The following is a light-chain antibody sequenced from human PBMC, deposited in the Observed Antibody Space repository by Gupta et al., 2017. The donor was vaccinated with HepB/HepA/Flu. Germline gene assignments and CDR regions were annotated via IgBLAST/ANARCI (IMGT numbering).Light chain of an antibody. Sequence: QSALTQPPSASGSPGQSVTISCTGTSSDVGGYKYVSWYQQHPGKAPKLIIYEVTKRPSGVPDRVSGSKSGNTASLTVSGLQAEDEADYDCNSYAGSNNVVFGGGTKLTVL. CDR3: NSYAGSNNVV. J-gene: IGLJ3*02. V-gene: IGLV2-8*01. CDR1: SSDVGGYKY. CDR2: EVT.